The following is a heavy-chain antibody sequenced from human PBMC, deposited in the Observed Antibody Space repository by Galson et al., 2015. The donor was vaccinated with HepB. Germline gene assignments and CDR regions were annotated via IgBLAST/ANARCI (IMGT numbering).Heavy chain of an antibody. D-gene: IGHD2-2*01. CDR3: AKDLDCSSTSCYYYYYCYGMDV. Sequence: SLRLSCAASGFTFSSYAMSWVRQAPGKGLEWVSAISGSGGSTYYADSVKGRFTISRDNSKNTLYLQMNSLRAEDTAVYYCAKDLDCSSTSCYYYYYCYGMDVWGQGTTVTVSS. CDR1: GFTFSSYA. CDR2: ISGSGGST. V-gene: IGHV3-23*01. J-gene: IGHJ6*02.